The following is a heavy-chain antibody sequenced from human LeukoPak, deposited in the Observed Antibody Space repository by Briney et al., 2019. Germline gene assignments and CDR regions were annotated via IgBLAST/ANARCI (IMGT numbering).Heavy chain of an antibody. J-gene: IGHJ4*02. V-gene: IGHV3-30*02. CDR1: GFSFSNYV. D-gene: IGHD2-15*01. CDR3: AKDARYCSGGSCYSTTTFDH. Sequence: GGSLRLSCAASGFSFSNYVMHWVRQAPGKGLEWVAFIRYDGSDKDYADSVKGRFTISISRDNYKNTLYLQMNSLSGADTDVYHCAKDARYCSGGSCYSTTTFDHWGQGTLVTVSS. CDR2: IRYDGSDK.